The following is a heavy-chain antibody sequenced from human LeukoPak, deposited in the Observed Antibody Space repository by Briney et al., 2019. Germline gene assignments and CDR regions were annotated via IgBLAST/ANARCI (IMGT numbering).Heavy chain of an antibody. CDR1: GGTFSSYA. CDR3: AREIMIAAAGTLTFDY. J-gene: IGHJ4*02. V-gene: IGHV1-69*04. Sequence: ASVKVSCKASGGTFSSYAISWVRQAPGQGLEWMGRIIPILGIANYAQKFQGRVTITAVKSTSTAYMELSSLRSEDTAVYYCAREIMIAAAGTLTFDYWGQGTLVTVSS. CDR2: IIPILGIA. D-gene: IGHD6-13*01.